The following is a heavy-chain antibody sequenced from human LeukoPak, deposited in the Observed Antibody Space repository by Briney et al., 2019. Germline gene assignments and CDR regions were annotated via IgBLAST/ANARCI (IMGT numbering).Heavy chain of an antibody. CDR3: ARDSGSYFRELDY. Sequence: PGGSLRLSCAASGFTFSSYGMSWVRQAPGKGLEWVSAISGSGGSTYYADSVKGRFTISRDNSKNTLYLQMNSLRAEDTAVYYCARDSGSYFRELDYWGQGTLVTVSS. J-gene: IGHJ4*02. D-gene: IGHD1-26*01. CDR1: GFTFSSYG. V-gene: IGHV3-23*01. CDR2: ISGSGGST.